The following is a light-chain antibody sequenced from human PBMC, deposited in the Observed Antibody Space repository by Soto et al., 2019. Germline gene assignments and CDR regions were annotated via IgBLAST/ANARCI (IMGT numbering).Light chain of an antibody. CDR3: QHHKSYPVT. CDR1: QSIDIW. J-gene: IGKJ4*01. V-gene: IGKV1-5*01. Sequence: DIQMTQSPSTLSASVGDRVTITCRASQSIDIWLSWYQQKPGKAPNLLIYDASNLKSGVPSRFSGSGSGTEFTLTISSLQPDDFASYYCQHHKSYPVTFGGGTKVEIK. CDR2: DAS.